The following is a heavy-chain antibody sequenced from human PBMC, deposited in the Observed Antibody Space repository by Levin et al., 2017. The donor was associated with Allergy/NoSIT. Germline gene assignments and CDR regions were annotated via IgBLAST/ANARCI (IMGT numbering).Heavy chain of an antibody. D-gene: IGHD6-25*01. Sequence: GGSLRLSCAASGFTFSTYWMTWVRQAPGKGLEWVANIKEDGSETYYVDSVKGRFTISRDNAKNSLYLQMNSLRAEDTAVYYCARDPAAWDYWGQGTLVTVSS. V-gene: IGHV3-7*01. J-gene: IGHJ4*02. CDR1: GFTFSTYW. CDR3: ARDPAAWDY. CDR2: IKEDGSET.